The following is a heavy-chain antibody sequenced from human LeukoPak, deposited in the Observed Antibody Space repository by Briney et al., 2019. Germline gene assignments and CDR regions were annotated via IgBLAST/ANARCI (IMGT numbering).Heavy chain of an antibody. J-gene: IGHJ2*01. CDR1: GGSISTYY. CDR3: ARENVARYWYFDL. CDR2: IHASGNT. V-gene: IGHV4-4*07. Sequence: SETLSLTCTVSGGSISTYYWSWIRQPAGKALEWIGRIHASGNTNYSPSLKSRVTLSVDTSKDQFSLKLNSVTAADTAVYYCARENVARYWYFDLWGRGTLVTVSS.